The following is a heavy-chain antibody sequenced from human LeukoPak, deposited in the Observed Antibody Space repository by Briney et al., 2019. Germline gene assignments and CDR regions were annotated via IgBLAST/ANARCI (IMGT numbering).Heavy chain of an antibody. D-gene: IGHD3-22*01. CDR3: ARANAYDNSGYSPEFRY. CDR1: GYTFTFFY. CDR2: SDPKTGAT. Sequence: GASVQVSCKASGYTFTFFYIHWLRQVPGQAFEWVGWSDPKTGATKYEHFQGRVTMTSDTSTRTAYMELSGLKSDDTAIYYCARANAYDNSGYSPEFRYWGQGTLVTVSS. V-gene: IGHV1-2*02. J-gene: IGHJ4*02.